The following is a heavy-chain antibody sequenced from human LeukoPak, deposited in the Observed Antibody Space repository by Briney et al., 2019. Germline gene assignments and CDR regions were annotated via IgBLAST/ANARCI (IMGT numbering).Heavy chain of an antibody. J-gene: IGHJ3*02. D-gene: IGHD2/OR15-2a*01. V-gene: IGHV4-34*01. CDR2: INHSGST. CDR3: VRLRHNTAALSPFHI. Sequence: PSETLSLTCAVYGGSFSDYYWSWIRQPPGKGLEWIGEINHSGSTNYNPSLKSRVTISVDTSKNQFSLRLSSVTAADTAVYYCVRLRHNTAALSPFHIWGQGTRVTVSS. CDR1: GGSFSDYY.